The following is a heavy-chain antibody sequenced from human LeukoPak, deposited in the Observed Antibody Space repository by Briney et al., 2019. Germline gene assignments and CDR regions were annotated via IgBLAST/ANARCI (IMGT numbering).Heavy chain of an antibody. Sequence: GSLRLSCAASGFTFSDHYIDWIRQPPGKGLEWIGSIYYSGSTYYNPSLKSRVTISVDTSKNQFSLKLSSVTAADTAVYYCARPGLYSSSWSLGNWFDPWGQGTLVTVSS. CDR1: GFTFSDHY. J-gene: IGHJ5*02. CDR3: ARPGLYSSSWSLGNWFDP. CDR2: IYYSGST. D-gene: IGHD6-13*01. V-gene: IGHV4-38-2*01.